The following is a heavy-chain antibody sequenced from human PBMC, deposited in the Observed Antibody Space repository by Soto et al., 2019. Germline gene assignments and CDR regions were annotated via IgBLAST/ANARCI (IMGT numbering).Heavy chain of an antibody. CDR1: GYTFTSYW. CDR3: ARSRGGTYCYYYGMDV. V-gene: IGHV5-51*01. J-gene: IGHJ6*02. CDR2: IYPGDSGT. Sequence: PGESLKISCKGSGYTFTSYWIGWVREMPRKGLEWMGIIYPGDSGTRYSPSFQGEVTISADKSISTAYLQWSRLKASDTDMYYCARSRGGTYCYYYGMDVWGQGTPVTVSS. D-gene: IGHD3-10*01.